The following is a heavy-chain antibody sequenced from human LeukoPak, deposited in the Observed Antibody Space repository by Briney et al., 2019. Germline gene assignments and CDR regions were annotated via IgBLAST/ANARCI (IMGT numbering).Heavy chain of an antibody. CDR3: ARDRIAVAATETSFDY. CDR1: GFTFSSYR. D-gene: IGHD6-19*01. CDR2: ISGSSSYI. Sequence: GGSLRLSCAASGFTFSSYRMNWVRQAPGKGLEWVSSISGSSSYIYYADSVKGRFTISRGNAKNSLYLQMNSLRAEDTAVYYCARDRIAVAATETSFDYWGQGTLVTVSS. J-gene: IGHJ4*02. V-gene: IGHV3-21*01.